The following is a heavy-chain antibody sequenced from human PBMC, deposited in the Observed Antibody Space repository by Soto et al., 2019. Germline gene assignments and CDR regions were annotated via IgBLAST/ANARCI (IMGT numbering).Heavy chain of an antibody. CDR3: AHRILRTVFGLVTTTAIYFDF. D-gene: IGHD3-3*01. CDR2: IYWEDDK. CDR1: GFSLTTSGVG. J-gene: IGHJ4*02. Sequence: QITLNESGPTVVKPAETLTLTCTFSGFSLTTSGVGVGWIRQSPGKAPAWLALIYWEDDKRYSAALKSRLTITKDTSKIQVVLTMASVDPADTATYYCAHRILRTVFGLVTTTAIYFDFWGQGTPVVVSS. V-gene: IGHV2-5*02.